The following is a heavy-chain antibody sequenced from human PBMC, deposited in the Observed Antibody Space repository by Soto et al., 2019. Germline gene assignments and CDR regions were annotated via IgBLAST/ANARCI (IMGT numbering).Heavy chain of an antibody. CDR1: GFSFSSYW. Sequence: DVQLVESGGGLVQPGESLRLSCAASGFSFSSYWMTWVRQAPGKGLEWVATINQDGSGKYYVDSAKGQFTISRDNAKNSLYLQMNSMRAEDTAVYYCARESYSSFPYWGRGALITVSS. CDR3: ARESYSSFPY. V-gene: IGHV3-7*01. J-gene: IGHJ4*02. D-gene: IGHD5-18*01. CDR2: INQDGSGK.